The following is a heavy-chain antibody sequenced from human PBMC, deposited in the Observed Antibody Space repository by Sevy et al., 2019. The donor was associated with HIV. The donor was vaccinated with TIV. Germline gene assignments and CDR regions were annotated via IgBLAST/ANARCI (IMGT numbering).Heavy chain of an antibody. D-gene: IGHD6-19*01. J-gene: IGHJ4*02. CDR1: GFTFSSYA. CDR2: FAGSGTNT. V-gene: IGHV3-23*01. CDR3: AKDSILVAGHFDY. Sequence: GGSLRLSCAASGFTFSSYAMSWVRQAPGKGLEWVSSFAGSGTNTFNADTVKGRFTISSDNSKNTLYLQMNSLRAEDTSVYYCAKDSILVAGHFDYWGQGTLVTVSS.